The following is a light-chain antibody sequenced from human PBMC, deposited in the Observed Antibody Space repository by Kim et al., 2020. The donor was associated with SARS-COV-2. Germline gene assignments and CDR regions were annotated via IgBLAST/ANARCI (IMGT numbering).Light chain of an antibody. CDR2: LGS. V-gene: IGKV2-28*01. Sequence: ASISCRSSQSLLDSTGYDYLDWYLQKPGQSPQLLMYLGSHRASGVPDRFSGRGSGTDFTLKISRVEAEDVGVYYCMQALQTPLTFGQGTKVDIK. J-gene: IGKJ1*01. CDR1: QSLLDSTGYDY. CDR3: MQALQTPLT.